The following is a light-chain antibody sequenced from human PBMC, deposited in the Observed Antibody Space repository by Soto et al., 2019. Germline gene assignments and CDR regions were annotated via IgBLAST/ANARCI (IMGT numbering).Light chain of an antibody. V-gene: IGKV3-20*01. CDR1: QSVSSSY. Sequence: EIVLTQSPGTLSLSPGERATLSCRASQSVSSSYLAWYQQKPGQGPRLLIYGASSRATGIPDRFSGSGSGTDFTLTISRLEPEDFAVYYCQQYGSSQLTFGGGTKVEIK. CDR2: GAS. J-gene: IGKJ4*01. CDR3: QQYGSSQLT.